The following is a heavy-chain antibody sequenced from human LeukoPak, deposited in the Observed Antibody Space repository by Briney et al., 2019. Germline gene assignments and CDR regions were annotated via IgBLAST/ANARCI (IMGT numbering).Heavy chain of an antibody. CDR1: GDSVSSNSVT. CDR2: TYYRSTWYN. Sequence: SQTLSLTCAISGDSVSSNSVTWNWIRQSPSRGLEWLGRTYYRSTWYNDYAVSVRGRITVNPDTSKNQFTLHLNSVTPEDTAVYYCARRLTQYDCFDPWGQGILVTVSS. D-gene: IGHD2-2*01. J-gene: IGHJ5*02. CDR3: ARRLTQYDCFDP. V-gene: IGHV6-1*01.